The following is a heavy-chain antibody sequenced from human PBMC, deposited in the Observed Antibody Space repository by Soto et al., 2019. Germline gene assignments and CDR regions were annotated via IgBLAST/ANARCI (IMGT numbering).Heavy chain of an antibody. CDR3: TNDPRLVDV. V-gene: IGHV3-11*06. CDR1: GFSFSDFD. D-gene: IGHD3-9*01. CDR2: ISGGSSVI. Sequence: SGGSLRLSCAASGFSFSDFDMTWIRQAPGKGLEWVSYISGGSSVIKYADSVQGRFINSRDNARNSLYLQMNSLGAEDTAISYCTNDPRLVDVWGQGTTVTVSS. J-gene: IGHJ6*02.